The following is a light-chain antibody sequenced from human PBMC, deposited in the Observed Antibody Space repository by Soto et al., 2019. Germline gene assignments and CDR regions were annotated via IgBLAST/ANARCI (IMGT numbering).Light chain of an antibody. V-gene: IGLV8-61*01. CDR2: STN. CDR3: VLYMGSGIPL. J-gene: IGLJ2*01. Sequence: QAVVTQEPSFSVSPGGTVTLTCGLSSGSVSTSYYPSWYQQTPGQAPRTLIHSTNTRSPGVPDRFSGSILGNKAALTITGAQADDESDYYCVLYMGSGIPLFGGGTKLTVL. CDR1: SGSVSTSYY.